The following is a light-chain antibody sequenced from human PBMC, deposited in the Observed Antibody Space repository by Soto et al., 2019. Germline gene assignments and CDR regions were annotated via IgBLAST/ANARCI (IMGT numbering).Light chain of an antibody. CDR3: SSYTTNTILYL. V-gene: IGLV2-14*01. Sequence: QSALTQPASVSGSPGQSITISCTGTGSDVGGYNYVSWYQHHPGKAPKLLIYDVSNRPSGVSDRFSGSKSGNTASLTISGLQAEDEADYYCSSYTTNTILYLFGTGTKLTVL. CDR1: GSDVGGYNY. CDR2: DVS. J-gene: IGLJ1*01.